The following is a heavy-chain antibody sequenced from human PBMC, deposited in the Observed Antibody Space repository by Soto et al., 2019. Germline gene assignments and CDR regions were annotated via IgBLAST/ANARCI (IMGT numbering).Heavy chain of an antibody. CDR3: ARRGSGSYYKTFDY. V-gene: IGHV5-10-1*01. Sequence: GESLKISCKGSGYTFTIYWITWVRQMPGRGLEWMGRIDPSDSYTNYSPSFQGHVTISADKSISTAYLQWSSLKASDTAMYYCARRGSGSYYKTFDYWGQGTLGTVS. CDR2: IDPSDSYT. J-gene: IGHJ4*02. D-gene: IGHD3-10*01. CDR1: GYTFTIYW.